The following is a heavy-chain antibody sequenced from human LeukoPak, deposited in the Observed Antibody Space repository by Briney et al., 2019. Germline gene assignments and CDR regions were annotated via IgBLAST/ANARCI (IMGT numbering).Heavy chain of an antibody. V-gene: IGHV1-18*01. J-gene: IGHJ6*02. CDR3: ARDSSISPYYYYGMDV. Sequence: ASLKVSCKASGYTFTNYYIHWVRQAPGQGLEWMGWISAYNGNTNYAQKLQGRVTMTTDTSTSTAYMELRSLRSDDTAVYYCARDSSISPYYYYGMDVWGQGTTVTVSS. D-gene: IGHD2-21*01. CDR2: ISAYNGNT. CDR1: GYTFTNYY.